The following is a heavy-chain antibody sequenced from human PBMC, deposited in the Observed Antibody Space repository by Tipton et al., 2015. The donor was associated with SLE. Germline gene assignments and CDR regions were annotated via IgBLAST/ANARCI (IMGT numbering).Heavy chain of an antibody. CDR3: ATYVKGVGGRGY. Sequence: TLSLTCTVSGGSIRSGTYYWNWIRPFPGKGLEWIGYIPFTGITPYNPSLRRPVSIPVETSQSQFSLKVTSMTVADTAIYFCATYVKGVGGRGYWGQGTLVTVSS. V-gene: IGHV4-31*01. J-gene: IGHJ4*02. CDR1: GGSIRSGTYY. CDR2: IPFTGIT. D-gene: IGHD3-10*02.